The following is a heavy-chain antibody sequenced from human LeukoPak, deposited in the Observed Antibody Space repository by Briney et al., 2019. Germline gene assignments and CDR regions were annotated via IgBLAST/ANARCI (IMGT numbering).Heavy chain of an antibody. D-gene: IGHD3-3*01. CDR3: ARARFEDDFWSGYSY. J-gene: IGHJ4*02. Sequence: ASVKVSCKASGYTFTGYYMHWVRQAPGQGLEWMGWINPNSGGTNYAQKFQGRVTMTRDTSISTAYMELSRLRSDDTVVYYCARARFEDDFWSGYSYWGQGTLVTVSS. CDR1: GYTFTGYY. CDR2: INPNSGGT. V-gene: IGHV1-2*02.